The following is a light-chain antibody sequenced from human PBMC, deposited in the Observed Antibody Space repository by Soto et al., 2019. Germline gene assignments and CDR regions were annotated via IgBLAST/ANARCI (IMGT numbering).Light chain of an antibody. CDR1: QRISSY. J-gene: IGKJ1*01. Sequence: EIQMTQSPSSLSASVGDRVTITCRASQRISSYLNWYQQKPGKAPKILIYAVSNLQSGVPSRLSGSGSGTDFNLTISSLQTHDFATYYWRQSYSGPRTFGQGNKEESK. CDR3: RQSYSGPRT. CDR2: AVS. V-gene: IGKV1-39*01.